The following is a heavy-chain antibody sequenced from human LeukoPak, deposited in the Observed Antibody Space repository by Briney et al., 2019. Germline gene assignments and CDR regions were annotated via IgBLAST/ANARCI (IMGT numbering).Heavy chain of an antibody. CDR3: ARGSGYTRGWAYFDY. Sequence: ASVKVSCKASGYTFTGYYMHWVRQAPGQGLEWMGWINPNSGGTNYAHKFQGRVTMTRNTSISTAYMELSSLRSEDTAVYYCARGSGYTRGWAYFDYWGQGILVTVSS. V-gene: IGHV1-2*02. J-gene: IGHJ4*02. D-gene: IGHD6-13*01. CDR1: GYTFTGYY. CDR2: INPNSGGT.